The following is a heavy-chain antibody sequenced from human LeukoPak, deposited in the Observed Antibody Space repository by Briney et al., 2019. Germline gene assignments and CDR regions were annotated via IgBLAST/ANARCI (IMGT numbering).Heavy chain of an antibody. CDR2: IFRSGET. CDR3: ARGRHGDFGNWFDP. V-gene: IGHV4-4*02. D-gene: IGHD4-17*01. CDR1: GGSINSSNW. Sequence: SGTLSLTCTIFGGSINSSNWWNCVRQSPGKGLEWIGKIFRSGETNYNSSLESRLTISVDRTKNQFSLRLNSVTAADTAVYYCARGRHGDFGNWFDPWGQGTPVIVAS. J-gene: IGHJ5*02.